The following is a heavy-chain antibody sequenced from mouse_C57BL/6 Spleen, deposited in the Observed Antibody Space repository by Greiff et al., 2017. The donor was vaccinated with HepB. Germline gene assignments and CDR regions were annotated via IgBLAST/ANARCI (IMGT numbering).Heavy chain of an antibody. V-gene: IGHV1-26*01. CDR1: GYTFTDYY. D-gene: IGHD1-1*01. CDR3: AREAVVGGDY. J-gene: IGHJ2*01. Sequence: VQLQQSGPELVKPGASVKISCKASGYTFTDYYMNWVKQSHGKSLEWIGDINPNNGGTSYNQKFKGKATLTVDKSSSTAYMELRSLTSEDSAVYYCAREAVVGGDYWGQGTTLTVSS. CDR2: INPNNGGT.